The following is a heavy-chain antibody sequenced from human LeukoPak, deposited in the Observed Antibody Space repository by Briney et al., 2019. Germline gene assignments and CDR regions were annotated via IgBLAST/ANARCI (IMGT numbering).Heavy chain of an antibody. V-gene: IGHV4-34*01. CDR2: INHSGST. J-gene: IGHJ4*02. Sequence: SETLSLTCAVYGESFRGYYWRWLRQPPGKGLEWIGEINHSGSTNYNPSLKSRVTISGDTSKKQFSLKLSSVTAADTAVYYCARGPQTYYDILTGLSFWGQGTLVTVSS. D-gene: IGHD3-9*01. CDR3: ARGPQTYYDILTGLSF. CDR1: GESFRGYY.